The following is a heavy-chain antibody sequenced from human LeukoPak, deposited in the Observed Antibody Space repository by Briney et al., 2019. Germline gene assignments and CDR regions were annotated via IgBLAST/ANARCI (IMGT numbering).Heavy chain of an antibody. CDR3: AKGEAAAGYNWFDP. CDR1: GFTFSSYG. V-gene: IGHV3-30*18. J-gene: IGHJ5*02. CDR2: ISYDGSNK. Sequence: PGGSLRLSCAGSGFTFSSYGMHWVRQAPGKGLEWVSVISYDGSNKYYADSVKGRFTISRDNSKNTLYLQMNSLRAEDTAVYYCAKGEAAAGYNWFDPWGQGTLVTVSS. D-gene: IGHD6-13*01.